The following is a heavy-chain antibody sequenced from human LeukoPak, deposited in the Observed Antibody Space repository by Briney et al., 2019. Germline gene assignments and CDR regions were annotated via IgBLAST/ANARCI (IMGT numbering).Heavy chain of an antibody. Sequence: GGSLRLSCAASGFTFSSYGMHGVRQAPGKGLEWVAVIWYDGSNKYYADSVKGRFTISRDNSKNTLYLQMNSLRAEDTAVYYCATQAKAAHFDYWGQGTLVTVSS. D-gene: IGHD6-6*01. J-gene: IGHJ4*02. CDR1: GFTFSSYG. CDR2: IWYDGSNK. CDR3: ATQAKAAHFDY. V-gene: IGHV3-33*01.